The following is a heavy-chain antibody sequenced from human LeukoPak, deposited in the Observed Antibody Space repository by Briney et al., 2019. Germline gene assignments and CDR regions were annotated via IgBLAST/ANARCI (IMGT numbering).Heavy chain of an antibody. J-gene: IGHJ4*02. CDR1: GGTFSSYA. CDR3: ASSGYSSGTRPYYFDY. V-gene: IGHV1-69*04. CDR2: IIPILGIA. Sequence: ASVKVSCKASGGTFSSYAISWVRRAPGQGLEWMGRIIPILGIANYAQKFQGRVTITADKSTSTAYMELSSLRSEDTAVYYCASSGYSSGTRPYYFDYWGQGTLVTVSS. D-gene: IGHD6-19*01.